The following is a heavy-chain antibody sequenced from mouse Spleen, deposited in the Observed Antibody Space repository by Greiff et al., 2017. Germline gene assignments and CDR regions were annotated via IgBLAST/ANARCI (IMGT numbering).Heavy chain of an antibody. CDR3: ARERAELGYFDY. V-gene: IGHV1-81*01. J-gene: IGHJ2*01. CDR2: IYPRSGNT. CDR1: GYTFTSYG. D-gene: IGHD4-1*01. Sequence: QVQLQQSGAELARPGASVKLSCKASGYTFTSYGISWVKQRTGQGLEWIGEIYPRSGNTYYNEKFKGKATLTADKSSSTAYMELRSLTSEDSAVYFCARERAELGYFDYWGQGTTLTVSS.